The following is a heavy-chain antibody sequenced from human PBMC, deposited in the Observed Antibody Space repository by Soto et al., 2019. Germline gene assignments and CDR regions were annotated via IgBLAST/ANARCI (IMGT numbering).Heavy chain of an antibody. V-gene: IGHV3-33*01. Sequence: ESVGGVVQPGRSLRLSCAASGFTFSSYGMHWVRQAPGKGLEWVAVIWYDGSNKYYADSVKGRFTISRDNSKNTLYLQMNSLRAEDTAVYYCARGLRFLVPMDYWGQGTLVTVSS. D-gene: IGHD3-3*01. J-gene: IGHJ4*02. CDR1: GFTFSSYG. CDR2: IWYDGSNK. CDR3: ARGLRFLVPMDY.